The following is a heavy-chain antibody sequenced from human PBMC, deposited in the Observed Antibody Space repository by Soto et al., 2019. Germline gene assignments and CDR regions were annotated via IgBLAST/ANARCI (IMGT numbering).Heavy chain of an antibody. J-gene: IGHJ4*02. Sequence: SETLSLTCTVAGGSISSYYWIWIRQPPGKGLEWIGYIYYSGSTNYNPSLKSRVTISVDTSKNQFSLKLSSVTAADTAVYYCARYRYSGYDKYYFDYWGQGTLVTVSS. V-gene: IGHV4-59*08. CDR3: ARYRYSGYDKYYFDY. D-gene: IGHD5-12*01. CDR1: GGSISSYY. CDR2: IYYSGST.